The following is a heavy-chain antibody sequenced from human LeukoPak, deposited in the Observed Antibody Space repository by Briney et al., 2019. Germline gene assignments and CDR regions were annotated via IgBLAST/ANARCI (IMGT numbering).Heavy chain of an antibody. V-gene: IGHV5-51*01. D-gene: IGHD6-13*01. CDR2: IQPTDSDT. J-gene: IGHJ3*02. CDR1: GYTFTSNW. Sequence: GESLKISCKASGYTFTSNWIGWARQRPGKGLEWVGIIQPTDSDTRYSPSFQGQVTMSVERSTTTAYLQWSSLKASDTAIYYCARRMGPYIGTWTDVFDIWGQGTRVTVSS. CDR3: ARRMGPYIGTWTDVFDI.